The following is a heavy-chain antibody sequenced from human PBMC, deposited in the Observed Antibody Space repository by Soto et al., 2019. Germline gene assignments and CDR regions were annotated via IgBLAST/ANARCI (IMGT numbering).Heavy chain of an antibody. D-gene: IGHD5-12*01. CDR2: IWYDGSNK. CDR1: GFTFSSYG. Sequence: QVQLVESGGGVVQPGRSLRLSCAASGFTFSSYGMHWVRQAPGKGLEWVAVIWYDGSNKYYADSVKGRFTISRDNSKNTLYLQMNSLRADDTAVYYCAGYSGYDFGVEKINYYYYYMDVWGKGTTVTVSS. J-gene: IGHJ6*03. V-gene: IGHV3-33*01. CDR3: AGYSGYDFGVEKINYYYYYMDV.